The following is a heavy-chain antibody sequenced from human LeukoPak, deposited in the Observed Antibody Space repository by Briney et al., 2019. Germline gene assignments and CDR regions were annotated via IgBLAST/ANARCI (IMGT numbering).Heavy chain of an antibody. CDR1: GFTFSSYG. CDR2: IWYDGSNK. Sequence: GGSLRLSCAASGFTFSSYGMHWVRHAPGKGLEWVAVIWYDGSNKYYADSVKGRFTISRDNSKNTLYLQMNSLRDEDTAVYYCAKLLGYTGYWGQGTLVTVSS. V-gene: IGHV3-33*06. J-gene: IGHJ4*02. D-gene: IGHD3-16*01. CDR3: AKLLGYTGY.